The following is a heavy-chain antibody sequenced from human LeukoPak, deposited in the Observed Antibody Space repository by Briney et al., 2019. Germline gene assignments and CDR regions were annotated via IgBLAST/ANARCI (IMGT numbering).Heavy chain of an antibody. J-gene: IGHJ4*02. CDR2: IFYSGST. CDR3: ARGWRDYYGSGGYSERYDY. V-gene: IGHV4-59*01. D-gene: IGHD3-10*01. Sequence: SETLSLTCTVSGGSISTYYWSWIRQSPGKGLEWIGYIFYSGSTNSNPSLKSRVSISVDTFKNQFSLKLSSVTAADTAVYYCARGWRDYYGSGGYSERYDYWGQGTLVTVSS. CDR1: GGSISTYY.